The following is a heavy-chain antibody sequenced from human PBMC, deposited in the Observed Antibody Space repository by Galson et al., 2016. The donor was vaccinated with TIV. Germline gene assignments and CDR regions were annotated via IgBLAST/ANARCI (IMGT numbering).Heavy chain of an antibody. CDR2: FYPGAGST. V-gene: IGHV5-51*01. D-gene: IGHD3/OR15-3a*01. CDR1: GYRITNYW. J-gene: IGHJ4*02. Sequence: QSGAEVKKPGESLKISCQASGYRITNYWIGWVRQMPGKGLEWVGTFYPGAGSTKYSPSFQRRVTISANNSSTTANLQFRSLKASDTATYYCVSPLSILDWAFIWGQGTLVTVSS. CDR3: VSPLSILDWAFI.